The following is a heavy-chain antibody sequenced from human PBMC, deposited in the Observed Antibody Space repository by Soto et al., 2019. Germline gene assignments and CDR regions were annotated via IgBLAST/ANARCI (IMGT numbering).Heavy chain of an antibody. CDR2: ISGSGGST. V-gene: IGHV3-23*01. Sequence: PGGSLRLSCAASGFTFSSYAMSWVRQAPGKGLEWVSAISGSGGSTYYADSVKGRFTISRDNSKNTLYLQMNSLRAEDTAVYYCAKRTTIFGVVYGMDVWGQGTTVTFSS. CDR1: GFTFSSYA. D-gene: IGHD3-3*01. J-gene: IGHJ6*02. CDR3: AKRTTIFGVVYGMDV.